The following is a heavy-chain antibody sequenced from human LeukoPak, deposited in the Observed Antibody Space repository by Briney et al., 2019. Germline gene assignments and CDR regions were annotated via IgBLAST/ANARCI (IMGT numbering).Heavy chain of an antibody. CDR1: GGSISSYY. V-gene: IGHV4-4*07. Sequence: SETLSLTCTVSGGSISSYYWSWIRQPAGKGLEWIGRIYSSGSSNYNHSLRSRVTMSVDTSENQFSLKLSSVTAADTAVYYCARVHTTGTTSHFVYWGQGTLVTVSS. CDR3: ARVHTTGTTSHFVY. D-gene: IGHD1-1*01. J-gene: IGHJ4*02. CDR2: IYSSGSS.